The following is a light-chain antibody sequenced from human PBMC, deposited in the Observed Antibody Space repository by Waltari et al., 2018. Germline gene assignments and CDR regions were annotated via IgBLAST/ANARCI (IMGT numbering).Light chain of an antibody. CDR2: DVY. CDR3: SSYTSISTSVV. Sequence: QSALTQPASVSGAPGQSITISCMGTSSDVGVYDFVSWYQQYPGKAPQLIIYDVYFRPSGVSQRFSASKSGDTASLTISGLQTDDEADYYCSSYTSISTSVVFGGGTKLTVL. J-gene: IGLJ2*01. V-gene: IGLV2-14*03. CDR1: SSDVGVYDF.